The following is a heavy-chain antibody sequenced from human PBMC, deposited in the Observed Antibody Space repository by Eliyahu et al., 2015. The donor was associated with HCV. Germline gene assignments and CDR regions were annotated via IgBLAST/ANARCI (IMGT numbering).Heavy chain of an antibody. V-gene: IGHV4-39*01. CDR3: ARHSALCSNGVCYIGGWFDP. Sequence: QVQLQESGPGLVKSSETLSLTCTXSXASIXTXIYSXXWIRQPPGKGLEWIGNIYYNGNTYCNPSLKSRVTMSIDTSKMQFSLKLSSVTATDTAVYYCARHSALCSNGVCYIGGWFDPWGQGTLVTVSS. CDR2: IYYNGNT. D-gene: IGHD2-8*01. CDR1: XASIXTXIYS. J-gene: IGHJ5*02.